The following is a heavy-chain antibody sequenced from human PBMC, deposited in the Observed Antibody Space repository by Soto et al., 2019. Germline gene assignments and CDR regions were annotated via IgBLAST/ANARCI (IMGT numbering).Heavy chain of an antibody. CDR2: ISYDGSNK. J-gene: IGHJ6*02. Sequence: PXGSLRLSCAASGFTFSSYGMHWVRQAPGKGLEWVAVISYDGSNKYYADSVKGRFTISRDNSKNTLYLQMNSLRAEDTAVYYCAKDLVAAASYYYYGMDVWDQGTTVTVS. V-gene: IGHV3-30*18. CDR3: AKDLVAAASYYYYGMDV. D-gene: IGHD6-13*01. CDR1: GFTFSSYG.